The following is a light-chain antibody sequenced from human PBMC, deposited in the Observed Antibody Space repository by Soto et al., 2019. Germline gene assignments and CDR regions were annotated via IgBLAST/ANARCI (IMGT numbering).Light chain of an antibody. CDR2: LGF. CDR1: QSLLHSNGYNY. Sequence: DIVLTQSPLSLSVTPGEPASISCRSSQSLLHSNGYNYLDWYLQKPGQSPQLLIYLGFNRASGXLXRXXGSGSGTDFTLKISRVEAEDVGVYYCMEALQTSSYTFGQGTKLEIK. J-gene: IGKJ2*01. V-gene: IGKV2-28*01. CDR3: MEALQTSSYT.